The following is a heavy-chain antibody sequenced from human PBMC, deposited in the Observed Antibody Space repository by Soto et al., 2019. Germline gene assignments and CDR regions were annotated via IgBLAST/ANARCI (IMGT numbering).Heavy chain of an antibody. V-gene: IGHV4-30-2*01. Sequence: SETLSLTCTVSNGSISSGGYSWSWIRQTPGKGLEWIGYIYPTGKTYYNPSLKNRATLSIDTSRNQFSLQLTSVTAADTAVYYCARAPPGPAPRWGVWGHGTTVTVSS. J-gene: IGHJ6*02. CDR2: IYPTGKT. CDR3: ARAPPGPAPRWGV. D-gene: IGHD3-16*01. CDR1: NGSISSGGYS.